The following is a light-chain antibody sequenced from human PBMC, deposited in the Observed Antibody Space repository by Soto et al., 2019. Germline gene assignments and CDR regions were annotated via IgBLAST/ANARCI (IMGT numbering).Light chain of an antibody. V-gene: IGKV3-15*01. Sequence: EIVMTQSPATLSVSPGERATLSCRASQSVSSNLAWYQQKPGQVPRLLIYGASTRATGIQARFSGSGSGTEFTLTISSLQSEVFAVYYCQQYNNWPRGTFGQGTKQEIK. CDR1: QSVSSN. J-gene: IGKJ2*02. CDR3: QQYNNWPRGT. CDR2: GAS.